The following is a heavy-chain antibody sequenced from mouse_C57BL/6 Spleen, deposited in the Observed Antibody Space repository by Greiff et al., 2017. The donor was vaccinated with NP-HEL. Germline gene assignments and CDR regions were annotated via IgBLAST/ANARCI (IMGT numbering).Heavy chain of an antibody. V-gene: IGHV1-9*01. D-gene: IGHD1-2*01. J-gene: IGHJ2*01. CDR2: ILPGSGST. Sequence: QVQLKQSGAELMKPGASVKLSCKATGYTFTGYWIEWVKQRPGHGLEWIGEILPGSGSTNYNEKFKGKSTFTADTSSNTAYMQLSSLTSEDSAVYFCAREGITTGFDYWGQGTTLTVSS. CDR1: GYTFTGYW. CDR3: AREGITTGFDY.